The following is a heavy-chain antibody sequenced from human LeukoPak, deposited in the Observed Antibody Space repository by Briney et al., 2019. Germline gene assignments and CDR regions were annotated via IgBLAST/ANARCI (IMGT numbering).Heavy chain of an antibody. CDR3: ARGSSTGWYYFDY. D-gene: IGHD6-19*01. Sequence: TSETLSLTCTVSGGSVSSYYWSWIRQPPGKGLEWIGYIHYSGSANYNPSLKSRVTISVDTSKNQFSLKLSSVTAADTAVYYCARGSSTGWYYFDYWGQGTLVTVSS. V-gene: IGHV4-59*02. CDR2: IHYSGSA. J-gene: IGHJ4*02. CDR1: GGSVSSYY.